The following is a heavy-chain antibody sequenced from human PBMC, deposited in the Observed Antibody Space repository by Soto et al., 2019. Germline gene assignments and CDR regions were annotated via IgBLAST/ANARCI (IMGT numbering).Heavy chain of an antibody. CDR3: ARDTYDIRGGMDV. V-gene: IGHV3-33*01. Sequence: QVQLVESGGGVVQPGRSLRLSCAASGFTFSSYGMHWVRQAPGKGLEWVAVIWYDGSNKYYADSVKGRFTISRDNSKTELYLQMNSLRAEDTAVYYCARDTYDIRGGMDVWGQGTTATVSS. J-gene: IGHJ6*02. D-gene: IGHD3-9*01. CDR2: IWYDGSNK. CDR1: GFTFSSYG.